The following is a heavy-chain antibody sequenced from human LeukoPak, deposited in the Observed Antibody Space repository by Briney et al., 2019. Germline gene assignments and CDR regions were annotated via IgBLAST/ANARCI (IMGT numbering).Heavy chain of an antibody. CDR1: GGSFSGYY. D-gene: IGHD3-22*01. J-gene: IGHJ4*02. CDR2: INHSGST. V-gene: IGHV4-34*01. CDR3: ARGRVRRTNYVISGYYPPSPTGLGN. Sequence: PSETLSLTCAVYGGSFSGYYWSWIRQPPGKGLGWIGEINHSGSTNYNPSLKSRVTISVDTSKNQFSLKLSSVTVADTSVYYCARGRVRRTNYVISGYYPPSPTGLGNWGQGTLVTVSS.